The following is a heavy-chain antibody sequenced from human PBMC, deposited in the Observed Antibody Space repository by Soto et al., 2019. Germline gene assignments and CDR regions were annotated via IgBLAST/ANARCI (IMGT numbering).Heavy chain of an antibody. CDR1: GGSITSDY. Sequence: SETLSLTCTVSGGSITSDYCSWIRQPPGKGLEWIGYIYYSGSTNYSPSLKSRVTISVDSSRSQFSLKLYSVTAADTAIYYCARLGSGSLNWFDPWGQGTLVTVSS. CDR2: IYYSGST. V-gene: IGHV4-59*01. D-gene: IGHD3-10*01. J-gene: IGHJ5*02. CDR3: ARLGSGSLNWFDP.